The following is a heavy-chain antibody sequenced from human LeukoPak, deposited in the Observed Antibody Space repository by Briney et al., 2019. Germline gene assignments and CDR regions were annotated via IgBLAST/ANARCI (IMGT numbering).Heavy chain of an antibody. CDR1: GGSISSSSYY. V-gene: IGHV4-39*01. CDR3: ARLMIVVVITTD. D-gene: IGHD3-22*01. CDR2: IYYSGST. Sequence: SETLSLTCTVSGGSISSSSYYWGWIRQPPGKGLEWIGSIYYSGSTYYNPSLKSRVTISVDTSKNQFSLKLSSVTAADTVVYCCARLMIVVVITTDWGQGTLVTVSS. J-gene: IGHJ4*02.